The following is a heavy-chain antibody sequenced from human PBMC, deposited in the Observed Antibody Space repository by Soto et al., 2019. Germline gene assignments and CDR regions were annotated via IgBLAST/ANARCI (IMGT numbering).Heavy chain of an antibody. CDR3: ARSGDGTATIFDH. D-gene: IGHD5-12*01. Sequence: TVSGGTISSYYWSWIRQPAGKGLEWIGRIYSSGSTIYNPSLKSRVTMSVDTSKKQFSLKLSSVTAADTAVYYCARSGDGTATIFDHWGQGTLVTVSS. CDR2: IYSSGST. CDR1: GGTISSYY. V-gene: IGHV4-4*07. J-gene: IGHJ4*02.